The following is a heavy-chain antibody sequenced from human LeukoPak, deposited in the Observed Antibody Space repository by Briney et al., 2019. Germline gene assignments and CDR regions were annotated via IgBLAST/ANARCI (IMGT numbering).Heavy chain of an antibody. Sequence: PGGSLRLSCAASGFTFSSYGIHWVRQAPGKGLEWVAFIGNDENNKKFGDPVKGRFTISRDNSKSTVYLQMNSLRVEDTAVYYCARADYYGSGSYYKDYWGQGTLVTVSS. D-gene: IGHD3-10*01. CDR3: ARADYYGSGSYYKDY. V-gene: IGHV3-30*02. CDR1: GFTFSSYG. CDR2: IGNDENNK. J-gene: IGHJ4*02.